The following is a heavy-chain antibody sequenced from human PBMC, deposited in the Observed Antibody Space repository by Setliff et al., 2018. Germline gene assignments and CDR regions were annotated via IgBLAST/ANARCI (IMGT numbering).Heavy chain of an antibody. CDR3: AKPQVELRWGFES. CDR1: GGSFNNYP. D-gene: IGHD1-7*01. CDR2: IIPMFRTG. V-gene: IGHV1-69*13. Sequence: SVKVSCKASGGSFNNYPISWVRQAPGQGLEWMGGIIPMFRTGKYAQKFQGRVTITADESTSTAYMELSSLRLEDTAVYYCAKPQVELRWGFESWGQGTLVTVSS. J-gene: IGHJ4*02.